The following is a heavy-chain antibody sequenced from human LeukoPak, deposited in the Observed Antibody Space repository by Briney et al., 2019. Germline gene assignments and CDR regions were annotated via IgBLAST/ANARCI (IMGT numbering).Heavy chain of an antibody. CDR2: IIPILGIA. CDR1: GGTFSSYT. J-gene: IGHJ6*03. V-gene: IGHV1-69*02. D-gene: IGHD3-3*01. Sequence: RSSVKVSCKASGGTFSSYTISWVRQAPGQGLEWMGRIIPILGIANYAQKFQGRVTITADKSTSTAYMELSSLRSEDTAVYYCASTYYDFWSGSRTYYYYYYYMDVWRKGTTVTVSS. CDR3: ASTYYDFWSGSRTYYYYYYYMDV.